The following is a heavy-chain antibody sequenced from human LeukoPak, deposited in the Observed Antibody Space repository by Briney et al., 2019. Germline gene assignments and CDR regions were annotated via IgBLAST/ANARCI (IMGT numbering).Heavy chain of an antibody. D-gene: IGHD5-18*01. Sequence: GASVKVSCKASGYTFTSYGISWVRQAPGQGLEWMGWISAYNGNTNYAQKLQGRVTMTTDTSTSTAYMELRSLRSDDTAVYYCARPADTAMVTYTDYWGQGTLVTVSS. V-gene: IGHV1-18*01. CDR3: ARPADTAMVTYTDY. CDR1: GYTFTSYG. CDR2: ISAYNGNT. J-gene: IGHJ4*02.